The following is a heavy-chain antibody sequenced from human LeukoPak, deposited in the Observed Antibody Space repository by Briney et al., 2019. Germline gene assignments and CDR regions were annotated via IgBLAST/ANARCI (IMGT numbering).Heavy chain of an antibody. Sequence: GGSLRLSCAASGFTFSSYSMNWVRQAPGKGLEWVSYISSSSSTIYYADSVKGRFTISRDNAKNSAYLQMNSLRVEDTAVYYCVRDAWFGESRAGGQGTLVTVSP. CDR3: VRDAWFGESRA. CDR2: ISSSSSTI. V-gene: IGHV3-48*04. D-gene: IGHD3-10*01. J-gene: IGHJ4*02. CDR1: GFTFSSYS.